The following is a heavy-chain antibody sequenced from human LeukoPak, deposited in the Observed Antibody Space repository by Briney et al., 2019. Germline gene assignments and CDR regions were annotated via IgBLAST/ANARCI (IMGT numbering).Heavy chain of an antibody. V-gene: IGHV4-59*01. D-gene: IGHD3-10*01. Sequence: SETLSLTCTVSGGSISSYYWSWIRQPPGKGLEWIGYIYYSGSTNYNPSLKSRVTISVDTSKNQFSLKLSSVTAADTAVYYCARGYYYGSGSPFTSYYYYYMDVWGKGTTVTVSS. J-gene: IGHJ6*03. CDR2: IYYSGST. CDR1: GGSISSYY. CDR3: ARGYYYGSGSPFTSYYYYYMDV.